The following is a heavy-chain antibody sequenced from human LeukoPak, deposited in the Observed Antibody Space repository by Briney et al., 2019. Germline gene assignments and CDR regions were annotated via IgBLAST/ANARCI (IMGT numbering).Heavy chain of an antibody. Sequence: PSETLSLTCAVFGGSFSGYFWSWIRQPPGKGLECIGEINDNGRTNYNSSLKSRVTISVDTSKNQFSLKLSSVTAADTAVYYCARDGERGELSLYMDYWGQGTLVTVSS. CDR3: ARDGERGELSLYMDY. CDR1: GGSFSGYF. CDR2: INDNGRT. J-gene: IGHJ4*02. D-gene: IGHD3-16*02. V-gene: IGHV4-34*01.